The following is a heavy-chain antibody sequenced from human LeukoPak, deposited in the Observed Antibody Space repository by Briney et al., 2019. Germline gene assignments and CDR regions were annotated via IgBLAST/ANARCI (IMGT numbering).Heavy chain of an antibody. CDR1: GFTFSNSW. J-gene: IGHJ4*02. V-gene: IGHV3-30*02. D-gene: IGHD3-10*01. CDR3: ARDKSSGSPPDY. CDR2: IRYDGSNK. Sequence: GGSLRLSCAASGFTFSNSWMSWVRQAPGKGLEWVAFIRYDGSNKYYADSVKGRFTISRDNSKNTLYLQMNSLRAEDTAVYYCARDKSSGSPPDYWGQGTLVTVSS.